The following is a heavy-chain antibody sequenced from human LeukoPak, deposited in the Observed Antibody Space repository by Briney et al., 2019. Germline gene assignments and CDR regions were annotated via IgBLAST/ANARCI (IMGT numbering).Heavy chain of an antibody. CDR1: GFTFSDYY. J-gene: IGHJ4*02. CDR3: AKDILAAGLFFGY. V-gene: IGHV3-11*01. D-gene: IGHD6-13*01. Sequence: GGSLRLSCAASGFTFSDYYMGWVRQAPGKGLEWVSYIDMSATTIYYADSVKGRFTISRDNAKNSLFLQMNNLRAEDTAVYYCAKDILAAGLFFGYWGQGALVTVSS. CDR2: IDMSATTI.